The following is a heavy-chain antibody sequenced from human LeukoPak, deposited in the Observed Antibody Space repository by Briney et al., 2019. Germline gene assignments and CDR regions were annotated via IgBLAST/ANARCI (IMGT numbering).Heavy chain of an antibody. CDR2: ISYDGSNK. V-gene: IGHV3-30*03. J-gene: IGHJ4*02. CDR3: ARDKGSGSYLRPIDY. CDR1: GFTFSSYG. D-gene: IGHD3-10*01. Sequence: GGSLRLSCAASGFTFSSYGMHWVRQAPGKGLEWVAVISYDGSNKYYADSVKGRFTISRDNSKNTLYLQMNSLRAEDTAVYYCARDKGSGSYLRPIDYWGQGTLVTVSS.